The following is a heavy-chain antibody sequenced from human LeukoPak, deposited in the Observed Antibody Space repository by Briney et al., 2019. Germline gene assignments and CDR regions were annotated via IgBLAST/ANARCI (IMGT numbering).Heavy chain of an antibody. D-gene: IGHD1-26*01. CDR2: IYTSGST. CDR1: GGSISSYY. J-gene: IGHJ4*02. V-gene: IGHV4-4*07. Sequence: SETLSLTCTVSGGSISSYYWSWIRQPAGKGLEWIGRIYTSGSTNYNASLKSRVSMSVDTSKNQFSLKLSSVTATDTAVFYCARENSGSYREFDYWGQGTLVTVSS. CDR3: ARENSGSYREFDY.